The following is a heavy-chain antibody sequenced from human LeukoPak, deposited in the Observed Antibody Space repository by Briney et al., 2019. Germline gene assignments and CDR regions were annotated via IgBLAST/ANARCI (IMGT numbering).Heavy chain of an antibody. CDR2: FDPEDGET. J-gene: IGHJ4*02. CDR3: ATASVVGATQSFDY. D-gene: IGHD1-26*01. Sequence: ASVNVSCKVSGYTLTELSMHWVRQAPGKGLEWMGGFDPEDGETIYAQKFQGRVTMTEDTSTDTAYMELSSLRSEDTAVYYCATASVVGATQSFDYWGQGTLVTVSS. CDR1: GYTLTELS. V-gene: IGHV1-24*01.